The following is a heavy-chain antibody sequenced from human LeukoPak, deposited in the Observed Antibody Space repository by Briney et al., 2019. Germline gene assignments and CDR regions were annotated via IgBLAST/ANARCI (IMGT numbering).Heavy chain of an antibody. CDR3: ARSVEGYCRGGSCYSYSYYMDV. Sequence: PSETLSLTCTVSGGSISSYYWSWIRQPAGKGLEWIGRIYRSGSTNYNPSLKSRVTMSVDTSKNQFSLKLSSVTAADTAVYYCARSVEGYCRGGSCYSYSYYMDVWGKGTTVTVSS. CDR1: GGSISSYY. J-gene: IGHJ6*03. CDR2: IYRSGST. V-gene: IGHV4-4*07. D-gene: IGHD2-15*01.